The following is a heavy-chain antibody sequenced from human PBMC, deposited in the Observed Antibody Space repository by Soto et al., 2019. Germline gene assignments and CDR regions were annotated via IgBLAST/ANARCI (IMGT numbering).Heavy chain of an antibody. J-gene: IGHJ4*02. D-gene: IGHD1-26*01. V-gene: IGHV1-2*02. CDR2: ITPQSGEI. CDR1: GYTFTDYH. Sequence: QVHLVQSGAEVKRPGDSVKVSCKASGYTFTDYHIHWVRQAPGQGLEWMGRITPQSGEIYYSPKFQGRVTLTRDTSISTGYMELTTLTFDDTSVYYCARAPTPGPTGDIDYWGQGTLAPVSP. CDR3: ARAPTPGPTGDIDY.